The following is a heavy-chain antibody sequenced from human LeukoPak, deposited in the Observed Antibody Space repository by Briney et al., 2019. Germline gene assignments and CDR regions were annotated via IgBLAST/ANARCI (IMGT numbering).Heavy chain of an antibody. CDR3: ATETNGRHYDY. V-gene: IGHV3-21*06. Sequence: GGSLRRSCTASGLTFSTSGFNWVRQAPGKGREWIASIGPTGSDRYHADSIKGRFTISRDNANNFLYLQMNSLRAEDTAVYYCATETNGRHYDYWGQGTLLTVSS. CDR1: GLTFSTSG. CDR2: IGPTGSDR. D-gene: IGHD1-14*01. J-gene: IGHJ4*02.